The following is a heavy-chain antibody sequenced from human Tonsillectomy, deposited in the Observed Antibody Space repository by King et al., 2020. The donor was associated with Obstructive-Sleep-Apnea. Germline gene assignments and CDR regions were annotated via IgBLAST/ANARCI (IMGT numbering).Heavy chain of an antibody. CDR2: ISYEDGTNK. D-gene: IGHD3-3*01. CDR3: ATGSGYYYFEY. Sequence: VQLVESGGGVVQPRRSLRLSCAASGFSFTSYGMHWVRQAPGKALEWVAMISYEDGTNKYYADSVKGRFTVSRDNSKNTLFLQMSSVRAEETAVYYCATGSGYYYFEYWGQGTRVTVSS. CDR1: GFSFTSYG. V-gene: IGHV3-30*03. J-gene: IGHJ4*02.